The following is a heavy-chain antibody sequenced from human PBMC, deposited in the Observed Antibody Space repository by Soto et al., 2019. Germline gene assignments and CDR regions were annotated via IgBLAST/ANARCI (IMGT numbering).Heavy chain of an antibody. Sequence: GGSLRLSCAASGFFVTDYYMIWVRQAPGKGLEWVAVFLIGGDTHYGESVKGRFTISRDNSKNTLYLQMNSLRAEDTAVYYCAREPLWSGPLPLDAFDLWGQGTMVTVSS. J-gene: IGHJ3*01. CDR3: AREPLWSGPLPLDAFDL. D-gene: IGHD3-3*01. CDR2: FLIGGDT. V-gene: IGHV3-53*01. CDR1: GFFVTDYY.